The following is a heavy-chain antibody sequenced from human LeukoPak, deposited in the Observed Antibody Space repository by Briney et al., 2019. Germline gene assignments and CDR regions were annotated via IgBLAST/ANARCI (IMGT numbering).Heavy chain of an antibody. CDR1: GFTVSSNY. Sequence: PGGSLTLACAASGFTVSSNYMSWVRPAEGKGLEWVSGIYRGGSTYYAGSVKGRFTNSRDHSKNTLYLQMNSLRAEDTAVYYCARDVYSSSWYGGGPPPGDINYYYMDVWGKGTTVTVSS. D-gene: IGHD6-13*01. V-gene: IGHV3-66*01. CDR2: IYRGGST. J-gene: IGHJ6*03. CDR3: ARDVYSSSWYGGGPPPGDINYYYMDV.